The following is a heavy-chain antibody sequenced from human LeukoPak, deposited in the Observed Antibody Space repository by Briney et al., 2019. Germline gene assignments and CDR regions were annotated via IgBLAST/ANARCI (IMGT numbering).Heavy chain of an antibody. J-gene: IGHJ3*02. V-gene: IGHV3-33*06. CDR1: GFTFSSYG. CDR2: IWYDGSNK. D-gene: IGHD6-19*01. Sequence: GRSLRLSCAASGFTFSSYGMHWVRQAPGKGLEWVAVIWYDGSNKYYADSVKGRFTISRDNSKNTLYLQMNSLRAEDTAVYYCAKEMSEIAVAGHSLGAFDIWGQGTMVTVSS. CDR3: AKEMSEIAVAGHSLGAFDI.